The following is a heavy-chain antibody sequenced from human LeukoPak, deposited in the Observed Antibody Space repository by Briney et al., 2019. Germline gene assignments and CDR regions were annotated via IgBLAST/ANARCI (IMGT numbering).Heavy chain of an antibody. CDR1: GGSFSGYY. CDR2: INHGGIT. Sequence: PSQTLSLTCSVYGGSFSGYYWCWFRQPPGKGLEWIGDINHGGITNYNPSLTSRVTISVDTSKNHFSLTLNSVTAADTAVYYCARXXADIAMHYFYYYFMDVWGKGTTVTVSS. CDR3: ARXXADIAMHYFYYYFMDV. J-gene: IGHJ6*03. V-gene: IGHV4-34*01. D-gene: IGHD5-18*01.